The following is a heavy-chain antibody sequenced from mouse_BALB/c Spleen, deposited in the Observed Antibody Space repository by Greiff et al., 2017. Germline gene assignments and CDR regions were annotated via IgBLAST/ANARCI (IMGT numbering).Heavy chain of an antibody. CDR3: ARRGNPYAMDY. CDR2: INSNGGST. Sequence: EVKVVESGGGLVKLGGSLKLSCAASGFTFSSYYMSWVRQTPEKRLELVAAINSNGGSTYYPDTVKGRFTISRDNAKNTLYLQMSSLKSEDTALYYCARRGNPYAMDYWGQGTSVTVSS. J-gene: IGHJ4*01. V-gene: IGHV5-6-2*01. D-gene: IGHD2-1*01. CDR1: GFTFSSYY.